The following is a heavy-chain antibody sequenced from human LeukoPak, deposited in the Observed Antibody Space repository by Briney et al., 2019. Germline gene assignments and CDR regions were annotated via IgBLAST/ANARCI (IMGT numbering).Heavy chain of an antibody. CDR3: ARDTWALKRGYSYGYVGYFDY. CDR1: GFTFSSYA. Sequence: GGALRLSCAASGFTFSSYAMHWVRQAPGKGVEGVAVISNDGSNKYYADSVKGRFTISRDNSKNTLYLQMNSLRAEDTAVYYCARDTWALKRGYSYGYVGYFDYWGQGTLVTVSS. D-gene: IGHD5-18*01. J-gene: IGHJ4*02. V-gene: IGHV3-30-3*01. CDR2: ISNDGSNK.